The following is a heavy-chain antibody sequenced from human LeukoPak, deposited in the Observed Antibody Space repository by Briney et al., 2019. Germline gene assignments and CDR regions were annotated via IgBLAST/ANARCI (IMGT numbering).Heavy chain of an antibody. J-gene: IGHJ5*02. CDR2: INHSGST. D-gene: IGHD6-19*01. V-gene: IGHV4-34*01. CDR3: ARGNGSGWSSTRFDP. CDR1: GGSFTPYY. Sequence: SETLSLTCTVYGGSFTPYYWTWIRQSPGKGLEWIGEINHSGSTNYNPSLKSRVTISVDTSKNQISLNLTSVTAADTAIFYCARGNGSGWSSTRFDPWGQGTLVTVSS.